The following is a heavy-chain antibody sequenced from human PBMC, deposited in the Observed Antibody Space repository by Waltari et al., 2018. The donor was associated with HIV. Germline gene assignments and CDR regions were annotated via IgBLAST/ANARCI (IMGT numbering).Heavy chain of an antibody. V-gene: IGHV4-39*01. CDR3: ARHGRSSSPRVGWFDP. D-gene: IGHD6-6*01. J-gene: IGHJ5*02. CDR1: GGSISSSSYY. Sequence: QLQLQESGPGLVKPSETLSLTCTVSGGSISSSSYYWGWIRQPPGKGLEWIGSIYYSGSTYYNPSLKSRVTISVDTSKNQFSLKLSSVTAADTAVYYCARHGRSSSPRVGWFDPWGQGTLVTVSS. CDR2: IYYSGST.